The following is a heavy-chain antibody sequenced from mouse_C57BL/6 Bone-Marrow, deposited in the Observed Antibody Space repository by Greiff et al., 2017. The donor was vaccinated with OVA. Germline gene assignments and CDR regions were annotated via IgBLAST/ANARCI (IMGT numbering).Heavy chain of an antibody. CDR3: ARSCYYGNGGNY. CDR1: GYTFTSYW. Sequence: QVQLQQPGAELVKPGASVKLSCTASGYTFTSYWMHWVKQRPGQGLEWIGMIPPNSGSTNYNEKFKRKATLTVDKSSSTAYMQLSSLTSEDSAIYYCARSCYYGNGGNYWGQGTTLTVSS. J-gene: IGHJ2*01. V-gene: IGHV1-64*01. D-gene: IGHD2-1*01. CDR2: IPPNSGST.